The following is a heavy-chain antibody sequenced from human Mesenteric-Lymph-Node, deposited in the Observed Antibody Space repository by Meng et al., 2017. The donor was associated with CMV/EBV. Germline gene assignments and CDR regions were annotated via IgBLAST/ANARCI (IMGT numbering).Heavy chain of an antibody. J-gene: IGHJ4*02. V-gene: IGHV4-34*01. CDR3: SRHQRWLKSEGGFNY. D-gene: IGHD4-23*01. CDR2: INHSGST. Sequence: HRQQWGGGLLKPPQTLSLTCAAYGGSFSSYYWSWIRQPSGKGLECIGDINHSGSTNYNPYLQSRVTISVDTAKNHFSLKLSSVTAADTAVYYWSRHQRWLKSEGGFNYWGQGPLVTVSS. CDR1: GGSFSSYY.